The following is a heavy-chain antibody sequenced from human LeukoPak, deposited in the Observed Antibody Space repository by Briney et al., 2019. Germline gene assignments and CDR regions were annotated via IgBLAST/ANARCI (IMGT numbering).Heavy chain of an antibody. CDR3: ARDPHRSSWYPNWFDP. V-gene: IGHV1-2*02. J-gene: IGHJ5*02. CDR1: GYTFTGYY. CDR2: INPNSGGT. Sequence: ASVTVSCKASGYTFTGYYMHWVRQAPGQGLEWMGWINPNSGGTNYAQKIQGRVTMTRDTSISTAYMELSRLRSDDTAVYYCARDPHRSSWYPNWFDPWGQGTLVTVSS. D-gene: IGHD6-13*01.